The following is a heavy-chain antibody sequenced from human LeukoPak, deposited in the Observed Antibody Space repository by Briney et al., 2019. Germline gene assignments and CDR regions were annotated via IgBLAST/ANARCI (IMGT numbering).Heavy chain of an antibody. J-gene: IGHJ4*02. CDR2: INHSGST. CDR1: GGSFSGYY. Sequence: SETLSLTCAVYGGSFSGYYWSWSRQPPGKGLEWIGEINHSGSTNYNPSLKSRVTISVDTSKNQFSLKLSSVTAADTAVYYCARGSRGYSGYAVGKLDYWGQGTLVTVSS. D-gene: IGHD5-12*01. CDR3: ARGSRGYSGYAVGKLDY. V-gene: IGHV4-34*01.